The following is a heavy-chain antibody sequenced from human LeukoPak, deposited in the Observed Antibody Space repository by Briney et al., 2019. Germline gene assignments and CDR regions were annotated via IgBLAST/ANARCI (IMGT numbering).Heavy chain of an antibody. Sequence: GGSLRLSCAASGFTFSSYAMSWVRQAPGKGLEWVSAISGSGVATYYADSVKGRFTISRDNSKNTLYLQMNSLRAVDTAVYYCAKGNYDFWSGYPGLSYFDYWGQGTLVTVSS. D-gene: IGHD3-3*01. J-gene: IGHJ4*02. CDR2: ISGSGVAT. CDR3: AKGNYDFWSGYPGLSYFDY. CDR1: GFTFSSYA. V-gene: IGHV3-23*01.